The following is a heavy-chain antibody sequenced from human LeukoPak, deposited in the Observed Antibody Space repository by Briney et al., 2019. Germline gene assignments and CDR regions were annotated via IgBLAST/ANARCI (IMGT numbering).Heavy chain of an antibody. CDR2: VNSKCNNK. CDR3: AREAYGSETYYGVGY. CDR1: GYTFTTYH. V-gene: IGHV1-46*01. D-gene: IGHD3-10*01. J-gene: IGHJ4*01. Sequence: ASVQDSCMSSGYTFTTYHMHWLGQPPAQGLDGMGLVNSKCNNKNYAQKFQCRVTMTKDTSTNAVYMELSSLRSEDAAIYYWAREAYGSETYYGVGYWGHVTLVTVAS.